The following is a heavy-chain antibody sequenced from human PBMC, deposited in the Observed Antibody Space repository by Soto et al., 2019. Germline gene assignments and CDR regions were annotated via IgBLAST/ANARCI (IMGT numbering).Heavy chain of an antibody. CDR1: GFTVSSNY. CDR3: AREIGRGAAQTNYMDV. CDR2: IYSGGST. D-gene: IGHD6-6*01. Sequence: EVQLVESGGGLVQPGGSLRLSCAASGFTVSSNYMSWVRQAPGKGLEWVSVIYSGGSTFYADSVKVRFTISRDNSKNTVYLQRNSLRAEDAGVYYCAREIGRGAAQTNYMDVWGKGTTVTVS. V-gene: IGHV3-66*01. J-gene: IGHJ6*03.